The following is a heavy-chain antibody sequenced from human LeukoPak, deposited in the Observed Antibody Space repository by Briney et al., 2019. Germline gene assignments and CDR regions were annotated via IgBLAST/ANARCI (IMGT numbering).Heavy chain of an antibody. CDR2: ISSSSSTI. CDR1: GFTFSSYS. D-gene: IGHD4-11*01. J-gene: IGHJ6*03. V-gene: IGHV3-48*04. CDR3: ARGAYSNYDYYYYYYMDV. Sequence: QPGGSLRLFCAASGFTFSSYSMNWVRQAPGKGLEWVSYISSSSSTIYYADSVKGRFTISRDNAKNSLYLQMNSLRAEDTAVYYCARGAYSNYDYYYYYYMDVWGKGTTATVSS.